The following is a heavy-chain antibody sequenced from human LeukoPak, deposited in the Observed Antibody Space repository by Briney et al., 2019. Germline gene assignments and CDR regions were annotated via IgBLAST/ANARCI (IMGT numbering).Heavy chain of an antibody. D-gene: IGHD4-11*01. Sequence: GGSLRLSCTASGFTFNGYGMNWVRQAPGKGLEWVSYISSISSTIYYSDSVKGRSTISRDNAKNSLYLQMNSLRAEDTAVYYCARDGASYSNYEGNFDYWGQGTLVTVSS. CDR2: ISSISSTI. J-gene: IGHJ4*02. CDR3: ARDGASYSNYEGNFDY. V-gene: IGHV3-48*01. CDR1: GFTFNGYG.